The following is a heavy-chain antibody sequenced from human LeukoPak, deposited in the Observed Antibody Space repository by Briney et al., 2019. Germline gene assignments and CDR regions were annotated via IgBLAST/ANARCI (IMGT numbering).Heavy chain of an antibody. V-gene: IGHV3-30-3*01. Sequence: PGRSLRLSCAASGFTFRTYAMHWVRQSPGKGLEWVAILSYDGTNEYYADSVKGRFTISRDNSKDKLYLQMNSLRTEDTAVYYCARMVYDSTFYSYGLDVWGQGTTVAVSS. CDR2: LSYDGTNE. CDR1: GFTFRTYA. CDR3: ARMVYDSTFYSYGLDV. D-gene: IGHD3-22*01. J-gene: IGHJ6*02.